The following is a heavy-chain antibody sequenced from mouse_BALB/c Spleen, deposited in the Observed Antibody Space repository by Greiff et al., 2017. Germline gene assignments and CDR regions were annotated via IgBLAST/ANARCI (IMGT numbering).Heavy chain of an antibody. Sequence: EVQVVESGGGLVQPGGSRKLSCAASGFTFSSFGMHWVRQAPEKGLEWVAYISSGSSTIYYADTVKGRFTISRDNPKNTLFLQMTSLRSEDTAMYYCARTDGYYPMDYWGQGTSVTVSS. J-gene: IGHJ4*01. CDR1: GFTFSSFG. V-gene: IGHV5-17*02. D-gene: IGHD2-3*01. CDR2: ISSGSSTI. CDR3: ARTDGYYPMDY.